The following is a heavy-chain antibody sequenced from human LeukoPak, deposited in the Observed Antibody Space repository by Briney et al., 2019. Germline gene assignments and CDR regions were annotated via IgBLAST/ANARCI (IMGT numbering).Heavy chain of an antibody. Sequence: GASVKVSCKASGYTFTSYDISWVRQATGQGLEWMGWMNPNSGNTGYAQKFQGRVTMTRNTSISTAYMELSSLRSEDTAVYYCARGEYDYVWGSYHDYWGQGTLVTVSS. CDR3: ARGEYDYVWGSYHDY. CDR2: MNPNSGNT. CDR1: GYTFTSYD. J-gene: IGHJ4*02. D-gene: IGHD3-16*02. V-gene: IGHV1-8*01.